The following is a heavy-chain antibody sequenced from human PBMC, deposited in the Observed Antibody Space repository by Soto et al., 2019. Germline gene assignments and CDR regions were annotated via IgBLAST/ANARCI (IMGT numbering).Heavy chain of an antibody. D-gene: IGHD6-19*01. CDR2: ISYDGSNK. J-gene: IGHJ6*02. Sequence: LRLSFAASGFTFSSYGMHWVRQAPGKGLEWVAVISYDGSNKYYADSVKGRFTISRDNSKNTLYLQMNSLRAEDTAVYYCAKGDSSGWSVYYYYGMDVWGQGTTVTVSS. CDR3: AKGDSSGWSVYYYYGMDV. CDR1: GFTFSSYG. V-gene: IGHV3-30*18.